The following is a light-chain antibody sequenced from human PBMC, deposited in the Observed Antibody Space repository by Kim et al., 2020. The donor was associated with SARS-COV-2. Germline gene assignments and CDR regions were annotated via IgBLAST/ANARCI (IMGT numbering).Light chain of an antibody. CDR3: QQYGSSPAYT. CDR1: QSVSSSY. J-gene: IGKJ2*01. Sequence: DIVLTQSPASLSLSPGERATLSCRASQSVSSSYLVWYQQKPGQAPRLLIYGVSSRATGIPDRFSGSGSGTDFTLTISRLEPEDFAVYYCQQYGSSPAYTFGQGTKVEI. V-gene: IGKV3-20*01. CDR2: GVS.